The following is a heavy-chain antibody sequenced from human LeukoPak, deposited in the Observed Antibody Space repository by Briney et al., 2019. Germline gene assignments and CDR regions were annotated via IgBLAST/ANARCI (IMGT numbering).Heavy chain of an antibody. J-gene: IGHJ4*02. Sequence: SETLSLTCTVSGGSISSDDYYWSWIRQPPGKGLEWIGYIYYSGSTYYNPSLKSRVTISVDTSKNQFSLKLSSVTAADTAVYYCASKNRLLWFGEYAIDYWGQGTLVTVSS. CDR3: ASKNRLLWFGEYAIDY. CDR2: IYYSGST. CDR1: GGSISSDDYY. V-gene: IGHV4-30-4*01. D-gene: IGHD3-10*01.